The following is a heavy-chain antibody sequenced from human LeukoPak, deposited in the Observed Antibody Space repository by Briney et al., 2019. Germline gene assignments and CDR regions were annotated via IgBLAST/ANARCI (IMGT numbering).Heavy chain of an antibody. Sequence: NPSETLSLTCTVSCGSISSYYWSWIRQPAGKGLEWIGRIYSTGSTNYNPSLKSRVTMSVDTSKNQFSLRLRSVTAADTAVYYCARQIASAGTAGFDFWGQGALVTVSS. CDR1: CGSISSYY. V-gene: IGHV4-4*07. D-gene: IGHD6-13*01. CDR3: ARQIASAGTAGFDF. CDR2: IYSTGST. J-gene: IGHJ4*02.